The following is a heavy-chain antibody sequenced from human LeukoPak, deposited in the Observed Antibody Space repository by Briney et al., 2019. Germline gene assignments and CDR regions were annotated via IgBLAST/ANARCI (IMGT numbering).Heavy chain of an antibody. CDR2: ISWNSGSI. CDR3: AKGAVFGVVTPFDY. D-gene: IGHD3-3*01. Sequence: GGSLRLSCAGSGFIFNNYAMHWVRQPPGKGLEWVSGISWNSGSIDYADSVKGRFTISRDNAKNSLYLQMNSLRVEDTAVYYCAKGAVFGVVTPFDYWGQGTLVTVSS. J-gene: IGHJ4*02. CDR1: GFIFNNYA. V-gene: IGHV3-9*01.